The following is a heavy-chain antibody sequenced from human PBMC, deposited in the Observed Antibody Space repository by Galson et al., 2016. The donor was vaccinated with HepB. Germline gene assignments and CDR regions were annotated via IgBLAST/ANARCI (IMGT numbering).Heavy chain of an antibody. CDR2: ISASGGNT. V-gene: IGHV3-23*01. J-gene: IGHJ6*02. D-gene: IGHD3-9*01. CDR1: GFPLRSYA. CDR3: AKDRGNFDLLYLRYYYYGMDV. Sequence: SLRLSCAASGFPLRSYATSWVRQAPGKGLEWVSAISASGGNTYYADSVMGRFTISRDNSKNTLYLQMNSLRAEDTAIYYCAKDRGNFDLLYLRYYYYGMDVWGQGTTVPVSS.